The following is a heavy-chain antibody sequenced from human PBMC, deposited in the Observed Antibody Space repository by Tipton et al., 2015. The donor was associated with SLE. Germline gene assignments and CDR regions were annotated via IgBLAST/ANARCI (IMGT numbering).Heavy chain of an antibody. CDR3: ARAAGDGAFDI. CDR2: INHSGST. V-gene: IGHV4-34*01. CDR1: GGSFSGYY. J-gene: IGHJ3*02. Sequence: TLSLTCAVYGGSFSGYYWSWIRQPPGKGLEWIGEINHSGSTNHNPSLKSRVTISVDTSKNQFSLKLSSVTAADTAVYYCARAAGDGAFDIWGQGTMVTVSS. D-gene: IGHD7-27*01.